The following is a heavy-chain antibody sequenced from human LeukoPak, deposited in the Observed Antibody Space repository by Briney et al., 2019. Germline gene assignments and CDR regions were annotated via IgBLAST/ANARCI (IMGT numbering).Heavy chain of an antibody. CDR1: GGSINNYY. CDR2: IYYSGST. D-gene: IGHD3-22*01. CDR3: ARLSLNYYDSSGYFDY. V-gene: IGHV4-59*01. Sequence: PSETLSLTCTVSGGSINNYYWSWIRQPPGKGLEWIGYIYYSGSTNYNPSLKSRVTISVDTSKNQFSLKLSSVTAADTAVYYCARLSLNYYDSSGYFDYWGQGTLVTVSS. J-gene: IGHJ4*02.